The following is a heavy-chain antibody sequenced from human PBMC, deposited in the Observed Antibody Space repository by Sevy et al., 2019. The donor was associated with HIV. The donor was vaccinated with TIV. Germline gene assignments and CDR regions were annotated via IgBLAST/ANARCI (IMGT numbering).Heavy chain of an antibody. Sequence: ASMKVSCKASGYTFTNHAIHWVRQAPGQRLEWLGWWDAGNDDTRSSPEFQGRVTLTKDTSATTAYMELSSLRSEDMGVYFCARDIHPTAWIFDYWGLGTLVTVSS. V-gene: IGHV1-3*02. CDR1: GYTFTNHA. CDR3: ARDIHPTAWIFDY. CDR2: WDAGNDDT. J-gene: IGHJ4*02. D-gene: IGHD1-1*01.